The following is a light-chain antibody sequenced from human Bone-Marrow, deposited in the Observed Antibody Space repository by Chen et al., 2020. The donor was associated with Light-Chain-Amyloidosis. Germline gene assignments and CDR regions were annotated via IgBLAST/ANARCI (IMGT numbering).Light chain of an antibody. J-gene: IGKJ5*01. V-gene: IGKV3D-15*03. CDR2: SIS. CDR3: QQHSQWPIT. CDR1: QSIIKN. Sequence: EIVMTQSPVTLSVSPGERVTSSCWASQSIIKNFLAWYQQHPDQPPRLLIYSISNRAAAIPVMFSGCGYVTEFTLTSSILQSEVSAIYYCQQHSQWPITFGQRTRLRIK.